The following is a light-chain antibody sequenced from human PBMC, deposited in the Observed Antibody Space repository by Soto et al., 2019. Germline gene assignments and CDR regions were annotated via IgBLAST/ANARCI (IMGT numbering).Light chain of an antibody. CDR3: QQYYCTPFT. V-gene: IGKV4-1*01. CDR2: WAS. J-gene: IGKJ3*01. CDR1: QSILYSSNNKNY. Sequence: DIVMTQSPDSLAVSLGERATINCKSSQSILYSSNNKNYLAWFQQKPGQPPKLLIYWASTRESGVPDRISGSGSATDFPLTISSLQAEDVAVYYCQQYYCTPFTFGPGTKVDI.